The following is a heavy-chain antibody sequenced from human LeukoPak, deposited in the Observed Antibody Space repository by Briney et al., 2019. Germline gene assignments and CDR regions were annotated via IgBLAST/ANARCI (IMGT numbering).Heavy chain of an antibody. CDR2: INTNTGNP. Sequence: ASVKVSCKASGGTFSSYAISWVRQAPGQGLEWMGWINTNTGNPTYAQGFTGRFVFSLDTSVSTAYLQISSLKAEDTAVYYCARDSFGVVRGVISSWGQGTLVTVSS. D-gene: IGHD3-10*02. CDR1: GGTFSSYA. V-gene: IGHV7-4-1*02. J-gene: IGHJ4*02. CDR3: ARDSFGVVRGVISS.